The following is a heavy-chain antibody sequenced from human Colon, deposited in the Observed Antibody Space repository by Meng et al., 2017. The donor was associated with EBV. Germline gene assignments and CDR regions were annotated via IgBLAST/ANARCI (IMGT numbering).Heavy chain of an antibody. CDR1: GGSLSGAY. D-gene: IGHD5-18*01. CDR2: SYYSGST. V-gene: IGHV4-34*01. J-gene: IGHJ4*02. CDR3: VRYSYGFDY. Sequence: QVQLQRVGAGLLKHSEPLSLTCAVNGGSLSGAYWNWIRQPPGKGLEWIGYSYYSGSTYYNPSLKSRVTISVDTSNNQFSLKLKSVTAADTALYYCVRYSYGFDYRGQGTLVIVSA.